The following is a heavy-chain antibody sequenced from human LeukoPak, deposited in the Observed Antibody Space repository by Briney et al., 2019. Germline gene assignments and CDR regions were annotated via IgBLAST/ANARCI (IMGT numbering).Heavy chain of an antibody. V-gene: IGHV1-18*01. J-gene: IGHJ3*02. CDR1: GYTFASYG. CDR2: ISAYNGNT. CDR3: ARVTGTTPAFDI. D-gene: IGHD1-7*01. Sequence: ASVKVSSKASGYTFASYGISWVRHAPGERLEWMGWISAYNGNTNYAQKLQGRVTMTTDTSTSTAYMEMRSLRSDDTAVYYCARVTGTTPAFDIWGQGTMVTVSS.